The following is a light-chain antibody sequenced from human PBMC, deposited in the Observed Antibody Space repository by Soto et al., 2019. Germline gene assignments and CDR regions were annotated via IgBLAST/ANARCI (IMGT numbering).Light chain of an antibody. J-gene: IGKJ1*01. CDR2: GIS. V-gene: IGKV3D-15*01. Sequence: ELVLTQSPATLSVSPGEGATLSCRASQRVGSNFLAWYQQKPGQPPRLLIYGISTRAAGIPDRFSGSGSGTEFTLTISSLQPEDFAVYYCQQHSQWPITFGQGTKVDIK. CDR1: QRVGSNF. CDR3: QQHSQWPIT.